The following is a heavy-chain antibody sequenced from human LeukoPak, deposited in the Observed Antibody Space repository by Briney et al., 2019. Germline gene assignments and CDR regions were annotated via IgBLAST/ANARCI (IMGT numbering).Heavy chain of an antibody. CDR1: GGTFSSYA. V-gene: IGHV1-69*01. J-gene: IGHJ4*02. CDR2: IIPIFGTA. D-gene: IGHD5-24*01. Sequence: ASVKVSCKASGGTFSSYATSWVRQAPGQGLEWMGGIIPIFGTANYAQKFQGRVTITADESTSTAYMELSSLRSEDTAVYYCARDLEMDYFDYWGQGTLVTVSS. CDR3: ARDLEMDYFDY.